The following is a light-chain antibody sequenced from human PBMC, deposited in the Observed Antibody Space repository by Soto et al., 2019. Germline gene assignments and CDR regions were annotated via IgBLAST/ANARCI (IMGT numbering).Light chain of an antibody. J-gene: IGKJ1*01. Sequence: DIQMTQSPSTLSASIGDRVTITCRASQTISNWLAWYQQKPGKAPNLLIYHASNLETGVPSRFSGSAFGTEFTLTISRLQPDDFATYYCQHYNSSPCTFGQGTKV. CDR3: QHYNSSPCT. CDR2: HAS. CDR1: QTISNW. V-gene: IGKV1-5*01.